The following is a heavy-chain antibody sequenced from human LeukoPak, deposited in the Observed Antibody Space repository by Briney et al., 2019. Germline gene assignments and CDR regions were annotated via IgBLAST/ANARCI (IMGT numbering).Heavy chain of an antibody. D-gene: IGHD3-9*01. Sequence: PSQTRSLTCAVSGGSFSSGGYSWSWIRQPPGKGLEWIGYIYHSGSTYYNPSLKSRVTISVDRSKNQFSLKLSSVTAADTAVYYCARVDYDILTGYYTFDYWGQGTLVTVSS. V-gene: IGHV4-30-2*01. CDR3: ARVDYDILTGYYTFDY. J-gene: IGHJ4*02. CDR1: GGSFSSGGYS. CDR2: IYHSGST.